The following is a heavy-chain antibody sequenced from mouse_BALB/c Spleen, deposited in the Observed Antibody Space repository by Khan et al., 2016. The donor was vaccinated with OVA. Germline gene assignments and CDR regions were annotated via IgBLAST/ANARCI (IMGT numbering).Heavy chain of an antibody. CDR2: INTNTGKP. CDR1: GFTFTNYG. CDR3: ARGNYYGSNSWFAY. Sequence: QIQLVQSGPELKKPGETVKISCTASGFTFTNYGINWVKQSPGKGLKWMGWINTNTGKPTYAAEFKGRFAVSLETSARTAYLQLNNFKNEDTATYFCARGNYYGSNSWFAYWGRGTLVTVSA. D-gene: IGHD1-1*01. V-gene: IGHV9-3*02. J-gene: IGHJ3*01.